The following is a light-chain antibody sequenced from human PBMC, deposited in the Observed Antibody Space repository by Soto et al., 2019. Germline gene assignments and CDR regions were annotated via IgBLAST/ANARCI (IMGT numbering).Light chain of an antibody. CDR2: STN. J-gene: IGLJ3*02. CDR3: VLYMSSGISV. V-gene: IGLV8-61*01. Sequence: QTVVTQEPSFSVSPGGTVTLTCGLSSGSVSTTYYPSWYQQTPGQAPRTLIYSTNTRSSGVPDRFSGSILGHKAALTITGAQADDEADYYCVLYMSSGISVFGGGTKLTVL. CDR1: SGSVSTTYY.